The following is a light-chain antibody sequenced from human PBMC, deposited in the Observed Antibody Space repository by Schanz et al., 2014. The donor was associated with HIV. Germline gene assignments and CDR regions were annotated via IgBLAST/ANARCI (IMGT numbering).Light chain of an antibody. J-gene: IGKJ1*01. CDR1: QSVGSF. CDR2: SAS. CDR3: QQYGSSPPWT. Sequence: EVVLTQSPATLSLSPGERATLSCRASQSVGSFLAWYQQKPGQAPRLLIYSASYRATGVPARFSGSGSGTDFTLTISRLEPEDFAVYYCQQYGSSPPWTFGQGTKVEIK. V-gene: IGKV3-20*01.